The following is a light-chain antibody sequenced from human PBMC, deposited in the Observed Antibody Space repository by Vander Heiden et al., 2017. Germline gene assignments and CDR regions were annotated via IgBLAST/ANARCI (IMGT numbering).Light chain of an antibody. V-gene: IGLV2-23*02. Sequence: QSALTQPASVSGFPGQSITTSCTGTSIDVGSYNLVSWYQQHPGKAPKLMIYEVSKRPSGVSNRFSGSKSGNTASLTISGLQAEDEADYHCCSYAGSSTFVFGIGTKVTVL. CDR2: EVS. CDR1: SIDVGSYNL. J-gene: IGLJ1*01. CDR3: CSYAGSSTFV.